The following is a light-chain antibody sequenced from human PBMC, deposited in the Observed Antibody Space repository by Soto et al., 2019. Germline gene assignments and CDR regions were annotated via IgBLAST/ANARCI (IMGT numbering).Light chain of an antibody. J-gene: IGKJ5*01. CDR3: QQRSDSIT. CDR1: HSVTTH. V-gene: IGKV3-11*01. Sequence: PGERATLSCWASHSVTTHLAWFQQRPGQTPRLLIYDASTRAPGIPARFSGRGSGADFTLTISSLEPEDFAVYYCQQRSDSITFGQGTRLEIK. CDR2: DAS.